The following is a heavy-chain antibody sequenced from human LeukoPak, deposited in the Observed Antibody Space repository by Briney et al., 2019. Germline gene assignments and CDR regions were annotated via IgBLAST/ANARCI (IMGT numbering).Heavy chain of an antibody. J-gene: IGHJ6*03. V-gene: IGHV4-39*01. CDR2: IYYSGST. CDR1: GGSISSSSYY. Sequence: SETLSLTCTVSGGSISSSSYYWGWIRQPPGKGLEWIGSIYYSGSTYYNPSLKSRVTISVDTSKNQFSLKLSSVTAADTAVYYCARGMVVTRYYYYYMDVWGKGTTVTISS. CDR3: ARGMVVTRYYYYYMDV. D-gene: IGHD4-23*01.